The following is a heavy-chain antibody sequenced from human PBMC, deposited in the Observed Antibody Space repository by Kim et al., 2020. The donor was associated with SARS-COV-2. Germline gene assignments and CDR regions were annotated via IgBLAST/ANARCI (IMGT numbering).Heavy chain of an antibody. CDR1: GFTFSSYG. CDR2: IWYDGSNK. Sequence: GGSLRLSCAASGFTFSSYGMHWVRQAPGKGLEWVAVIWYDGSNKYYADAVKGRFTISRDNSKNTLYLQMNSLRAEDTAVYYCARDYYDSGDFDYWGQGTLVTVSS. CDR3: ARDYYDSGDFDY. J-gene: IGHJ4*02. V-gene: IGHV3-33*01. D-gene: IGHD3-22*01.